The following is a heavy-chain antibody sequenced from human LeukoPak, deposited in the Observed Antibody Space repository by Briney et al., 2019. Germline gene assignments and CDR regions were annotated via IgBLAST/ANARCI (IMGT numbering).Heavy chain of an antibody. J-gene: IGHJ5*02. CDR1: GGPFSGYY. V-gene: IGHV4-34*01. CDR2: INHSGST. Sequence: PSETLSLTCAVYGGPFSGYYWSWICQPPGKGLEWIGEINHSGSTNYNPSLKSRVTISVDTSKNQFSLKLSSVTAADTAVYYCARGTCSSTSCYQFFSKNWFDPWGQGTLVTVSS. CDR3: ARGTCSSTSCYQFFSKNWFDP. D-gene: IGHD2-2*01.